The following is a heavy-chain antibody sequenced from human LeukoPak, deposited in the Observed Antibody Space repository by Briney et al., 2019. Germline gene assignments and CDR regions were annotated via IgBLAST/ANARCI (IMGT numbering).Heavy chain of an antibody. CDR3: ARGGVVTRFFDF. J-gene: IGHJ4*02. V-gene: IGHV3-53*01. D-gene: IGHD3-3*01. CDR2: IYSGGNT. Sequence: GGSLRLSCAASGFTVSSNYMSWGRQAPGKGLEFVSVIYSGGNTYYADSVKGRFIISRDTSKNTLYLQMNSLRAGDAAVYYCARGGVVTRFFDFWGQGALVTVSS. CDR1: GFTVSSNY.